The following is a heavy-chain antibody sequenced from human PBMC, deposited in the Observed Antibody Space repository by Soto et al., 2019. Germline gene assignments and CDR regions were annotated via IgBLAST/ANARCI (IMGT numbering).Heavy chain of an antibody. J-gene: IGHJ3*02. CDR1: GFTFSSYG. CDR3: ARLYWSAPSCSSVGAFDT. V-gene: IGHV3-33*01. D-gene: IGHD2-2*01. CDR2: IWFDGSDK. Sequence: QVQLVESGGGVVQPGRSLRLSCAASGFTFSSYGMHWVRQAPGKGLEWVALIWFDGSDKYYTESVKGRFTISRDNSKSTLYLKMNSLGPGDTVVYYCARLYWSAPSCSSVGAFDTRAQGKMVTLSS.